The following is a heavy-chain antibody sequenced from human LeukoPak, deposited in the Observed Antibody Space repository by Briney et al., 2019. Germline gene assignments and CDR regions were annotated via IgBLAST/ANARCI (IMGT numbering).Heavy chain of an antibody. J-gene: IGHJ4*02. CDR1: GFTFSSYS. Sequence: GGSLRLSCAASGFTFSSYSMNWVRQAPGKGLEWVSYISSRSSTIYYADSVKGRFTISRDNAKNSLYLQMNSLRAEDTAVYYCARDLSGYFDYWGQGTLVTVSS. V-gene: IGHV3-48*01. CDR2: ISSRSSTI. CDR3: ARDLSGYFDY. D-gene: IGHD3-10*01.